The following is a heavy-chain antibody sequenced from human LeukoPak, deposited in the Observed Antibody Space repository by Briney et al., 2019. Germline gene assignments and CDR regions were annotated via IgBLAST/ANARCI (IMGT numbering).Heavy chain of an antibody. J-gene: IGHJ6*03. CDR1: GGSISSSSYY. V-gene: IGHV4-39*01. CDR3: ARRSYSSSSGAHYYYMDV. Sequence: SETLSLTCTVSGGSISSSSYYWGWIRQPPGKGLEWIGSIYYSGSTYYNPSLESRAIISVDSSKNQFSLKLSSVTAADTAVYYCARRSYSSSSGAHYYYMDVWGKGTTVTVSS. D-gene: IGHD6-6*01. CDR2: IYYSGST.